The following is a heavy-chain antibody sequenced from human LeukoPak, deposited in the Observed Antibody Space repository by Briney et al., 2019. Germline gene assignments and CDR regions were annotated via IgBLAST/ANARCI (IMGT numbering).Heavy chain of an antibody. CDR2: INQDGSEK. CDR3: ARGIRLARSSSLFDY. V-gene: IGHV3-7*01. CDR1: GFTFSSYW. D-gene: IGHD6-6*01. J-gene: IGHJ4*02. Sequence: GGSLRLSCAASGFTFSSYWMSWVRQAPGKGLEWVANINQDGSEKYYVDSVKGRFTISRDNAKNSLYLQMNSLRAEDTAVYYCARGIRLARSSSLFDYWGQGTLVTVSS.